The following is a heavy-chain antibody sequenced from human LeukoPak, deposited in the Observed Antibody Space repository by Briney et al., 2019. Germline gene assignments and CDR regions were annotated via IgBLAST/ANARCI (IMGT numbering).Heavy chain of an antibody. V-gene: IGHV1-69*04. J-gene: IGHJ5*02. CDR1: GGTFSKYA. CDR2: ILPVAGLA. CDR3: ARDIQEDTAMVTA. D-gene: IGHD5-18*01. Sequence: SVKVSCKASGGTFSKYAFTWVRQAPGQGLEWMGRILPVAGLANYAQKFRGRLTITTDKSTSTAYMELSGLRSEDTAVYYCARDIQEDTAMVTAWGQGTLVTVSS.